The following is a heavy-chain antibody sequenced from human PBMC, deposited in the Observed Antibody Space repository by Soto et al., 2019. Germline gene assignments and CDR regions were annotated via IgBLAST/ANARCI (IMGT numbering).Heavy chain of an antibody. CDR3: ATDLAGASGGYYIDY. CDR1: GLTFSDHY. V-gene: IGHV3-72*01. J-gene: IGHJ4*02. Sequence: EVQLVESGGGLVQPGWSLRLSCVVSGLTFSDHYMDWVRQAPGKGLEWVGRTRNKANSYTTEYAASVKDRFTISRDDSKNSLYLQMNSLKSEDTAVYYCATDLAGASGGYYIDYWGQGTLVTVSS. D-gene: IGHD3-10*01. CDR2: TRNKANSYTT.